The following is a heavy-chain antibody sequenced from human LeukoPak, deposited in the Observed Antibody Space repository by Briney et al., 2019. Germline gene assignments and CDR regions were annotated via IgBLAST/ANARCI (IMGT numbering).Heavy chain of an antibody. CDR3: ARGNYDILTGRRPGSAFDI. J-gene: IGHJ3*02. CDR1: GFTFSSYS. CDR2: ISSSSSYI. Sequence: PGGSLRLSCAASGFTFSSYSMNWVRQAPGKGLEWVSSISSSSSYIYYADSVKGRFTISRDNAKNSLYLQMNSLRAEDTAVYYCARGNYDILTGRRPGSAFDIWGQGTMVTVSS. D-gene: IGHD3-9*01. V-gene: IGHV3-21*01.